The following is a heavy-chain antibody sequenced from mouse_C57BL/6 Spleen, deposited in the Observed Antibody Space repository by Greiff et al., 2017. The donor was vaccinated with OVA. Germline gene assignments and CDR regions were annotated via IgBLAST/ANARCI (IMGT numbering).Heavy chain of an antibody. D-gene: IGHD3-2*02. Sequence: QVQLKESGAELARPGASVKMSCKASGYTFTSYTMHWVKQRPGQGLEWIGYINPSSGYTKYNQKFKDKATLTADKSSSTAYMQLSSLTSEDSAVYYCARGQTAQAFDDWGQGTTLTVSS. CDR1: GYTFTSYT. CDR2: INPSSGYT. J-gene: IGHJ2*01. CDR3: ARGQTAQAFDD. V-gene: IGHV1-4*01.